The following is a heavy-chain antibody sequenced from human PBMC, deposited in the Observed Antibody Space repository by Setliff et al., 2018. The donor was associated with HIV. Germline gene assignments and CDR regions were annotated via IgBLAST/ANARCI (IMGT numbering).Heavy chain of an antibody. J-gene: IGHJ4*02. CDR2: ISYDGSNK. CDR1: GFTFSSYA. V-gene: IGHV3-30*01. D-gene: IGHD5-12*01. CDR3: ARDIVATIDGLDY. Sequence: LRLSCAASGFTFSSYAMHWVRQAPGKGLEWVAVISYDGSNKYYADSVKGRFTISRDNSKNTLYLQMNSLRAEDTAVYYCARDIVATIDGLDYWGQGTLVTVLL.